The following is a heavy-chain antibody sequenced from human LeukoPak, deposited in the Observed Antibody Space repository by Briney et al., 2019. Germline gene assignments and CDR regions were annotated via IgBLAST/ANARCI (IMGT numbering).Heavy chain of an antibody. D-gene: IGHD5-24*01. V-gene: IGHV3-64*01. CDR2: ISSNGGST. Sequence: PGGSLRLSCAASGFTFSSYAMHWVRQAPGKGLEYVSAISSNGGSTYYANSVKGRFTISRDNSKNTLYLQMGSLRAEDMAVYYCARDKKQDGYNLLDYWGQGTLVTVSS. CDR3: ARDKKQDGYNLLDY. J-gene: IGHJ4*02. CDR1: GFTFSSYA.